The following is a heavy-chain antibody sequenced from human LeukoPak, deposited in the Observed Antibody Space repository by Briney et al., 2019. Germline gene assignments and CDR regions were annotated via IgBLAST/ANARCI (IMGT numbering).Heavy chain of an antibody. D-gene: IGHD3-10*01. CDR2: IWHDGSNT. CDR1: GFTFSNYG. Sequence: PGGSLRLSCVSSGFTFSNYGMHWVRQAPGKGLEWVAHIWHDGSNTYYEDSVRGRVTISRDNSKNTLYLQMSSLTAEDSAVYYCAKDRLLWFGEPRLAFDYWGQGTLVTVSS. V-gene: IGHV3-33*06. CDR3: AKDRLLWFGEPRLAFDY. J-gene: IGHJ4*02.